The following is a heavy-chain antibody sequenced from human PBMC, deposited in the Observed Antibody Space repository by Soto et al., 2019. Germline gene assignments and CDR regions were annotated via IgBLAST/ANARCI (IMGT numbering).Heavy chain of an antibody. CDR2: IIPIFGTA. D-gene: IGHD5-18*01. CDR1: GGTFSSYA. V-gene: IGHV1-69*01. CDR3: GTGESDTDMVATDLDY. Sequence: QVQLVQSGAEVKKPGSSVKVSCKASGGTFSSYAISWVRQAPGQGLEWMGGIIPIFGTANYAQKFQGRVTITADESTSTAVVERSSRSSADNAEYYSGTGESDTDMVATDLDYWGQGTPVTVSS. J-gene: IGHJ4*02.